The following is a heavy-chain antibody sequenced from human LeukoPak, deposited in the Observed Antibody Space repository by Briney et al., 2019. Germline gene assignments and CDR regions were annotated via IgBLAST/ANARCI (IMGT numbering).Heavy chain of an antibody. CDR3: ASSRGSQNAFDI. CDR1: GFTLSSYC. V-gene: IGHV3-30*03. J-gene: IGHJ3*02. D-gene: IGHD3-16*01. Sequence: GGSLRLSCAASGFTLSSYCMHWVRQAPGKGLGWVAVISYDGSNKYYADSVKGRFTISRDNSKNTLYLQMNSLRAEDTAVYYCASSRGSQNAFDIWGQGTMVTVSS. CDR2: ISYDGSNK.